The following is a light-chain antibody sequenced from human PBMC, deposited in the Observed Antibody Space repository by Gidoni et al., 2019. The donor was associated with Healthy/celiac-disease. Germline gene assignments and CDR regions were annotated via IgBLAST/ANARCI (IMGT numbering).Light chain of an antibody. V-gene: IGLV1-44*01. CDR3: AAWDDSLNGVV. CDR2: SNN. Sequence: QSVLTQPPSASGTPAQRVTISCSGSSSNSGSITVNWYQQLPGTAPKLLIYSNNQRPSGVPDRFSGSKSGASASLAISGLQSEDEADYYCAAWDDSLNGVVFGGGTKLTVL. CDR1: SSNSGSIT. J-gene: IGLJ2*01.